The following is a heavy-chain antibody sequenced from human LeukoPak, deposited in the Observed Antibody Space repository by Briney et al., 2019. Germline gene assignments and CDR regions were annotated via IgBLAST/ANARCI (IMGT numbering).Heavy chain of an antibody. D-gene: IGHD3-10*01. V-gene: IGHV3-48*04. CDR3: ATSSYYGSGSDN. J-gene: IGHJ4*02. CDR1: GFTFSTYS. CDR2: ISRSSSTI. Sequence: GGSLRLSCAASGFTFSTYSMNWVRQAPGKGLEWVSYISRSSSTIYYADSVRGRFTISRDNAKNSLYLQMNSLRAEDTAVYYCATSSYYGSGSDNWGQGTLVTVSS.